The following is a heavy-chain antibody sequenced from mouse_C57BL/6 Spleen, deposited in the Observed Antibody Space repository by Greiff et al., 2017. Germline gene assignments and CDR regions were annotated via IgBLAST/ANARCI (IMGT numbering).Heavy chain of an antibody. D-gene: IGHD1-1*01. CDR2: IYPSDSET. Sequence: VQLQQPGAELVRPGSSVKLSCKASGYTFTSYWMDWVKQRPGQGLEWIGNIYPSDSETHYNQKFKDKATLTVDKSSSTAYMQLSSLTSEDSAVYYGARRGGVTTVYYAMDYWGQGTSVTVSS. V-gene: IGHV1-61*01. CDR1: GYTFTSYW. CDR3: ARRGGVTTVYYAMDY. J-gene: IGHJ4*01.